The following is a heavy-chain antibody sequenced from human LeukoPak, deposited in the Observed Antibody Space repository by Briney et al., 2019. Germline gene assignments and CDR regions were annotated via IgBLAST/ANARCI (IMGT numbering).Heavy chain of an antibody. V-gene: IGHV3-9*01. J-gene: IGHJ6*02. D-gene: IGHD6-13*01. CDR1: GFTFDDYA. CDR2: ISWNSGSI. CDR3: AKSAAAGRYYYGMDV. Sequence: PGRSLRLSCAAAGFTFDDYAMHWVRQAAGKGLEWVSGISWNSGSIGYADSVKGRFTISRDNAKNSLYLQMNSLRAEDTALYYCAKSAAAGRYYYGMDVWGQGTTVTVSS.